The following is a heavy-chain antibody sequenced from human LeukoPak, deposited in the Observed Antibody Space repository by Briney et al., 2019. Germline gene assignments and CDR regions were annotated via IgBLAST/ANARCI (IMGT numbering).Heavy chain of an antibody. J-gene: IGHJ4*02. Sequence: PSETLSLTCTVSGGSIVTSRYYWGWVRQPPGKGLEWIGDVHFSGSTYYNPSLRSRVSISVDTSKNQFSLKLSSVTAADTAVYYCARVFRSGSYYLYYFDYWGQGTLVTVSS. CDR2: VHFSGST. D-gene: IGHD1-26*01. V-gene: IGHV4-39*07. CDR1: GGSIVTSRYY. CDR3: ARVFRSGSYYLYYFDY.